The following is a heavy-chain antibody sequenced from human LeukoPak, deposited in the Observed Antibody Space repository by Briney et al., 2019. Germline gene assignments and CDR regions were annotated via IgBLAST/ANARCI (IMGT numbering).Heavy chain of an antibody. J-gene: IGHJ1*01. CDR1: GGSFSGHF. CDR2: ITHRGSP. CDR3: ARALAAAVIN. D-gene: IGHD6-13*01. Sequence: SETLSLTCGVYGGSFSGHFYSWIHQPPGQGLEWIGEITHRGSPNYNPSLKSRVAMSVDTSKNHFSLNLTSVTAADTGVYYCARALAAAVINWGQGTLVTVSS. V-gene: IGHV4-34*01.